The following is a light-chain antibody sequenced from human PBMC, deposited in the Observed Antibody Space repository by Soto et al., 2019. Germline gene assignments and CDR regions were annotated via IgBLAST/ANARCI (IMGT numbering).Light chain of an antibody. CDR1: SGSIATNS. Sequence: NFMLTQPHSVSESPGKTVTISCTRRSGSIATNSVQWYQQRPGSAPAIVIFEDSERPSGVPDRFSGSFDSSSNSDSLPISGLKTEDEADYYCQSFDSIKHVVFGGGTKLTVL. J-gene: IGLJ2*01. CDR2: EDS. V-gene: IGLV6-57*03. CDR3: QSFDSIKHVV.